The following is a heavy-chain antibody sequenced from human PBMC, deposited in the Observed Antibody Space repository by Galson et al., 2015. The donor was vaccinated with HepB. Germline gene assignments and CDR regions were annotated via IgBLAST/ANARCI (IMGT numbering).Heavy chain of an antibody. V-gene: IGHV3-7*03. CDR1: EFAFSSYW. D-gene: IGHD3-10*01. Sequence: SLRLSCAAPEFAFSSYWMSWVRQAPGKGLEWVAYIKQDGSEKYYVDSVKGRFTISRDNAKNSLYLQMNSLRADDTAVYYCARGNPRGGSPPLWGRGTLVAVSS. J-gene: IGHJ4*02. CDR3: ARGNPRGGSPPL. CDR2: IKQDGSEK.